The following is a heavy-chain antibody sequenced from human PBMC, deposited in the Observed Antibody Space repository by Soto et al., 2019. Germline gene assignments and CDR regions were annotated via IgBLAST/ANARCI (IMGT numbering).Heavy chain of an antibody. CDR2: IWYDGSNK. J-gene: IGHJ6*02. CDR3: ARYGSGYYGMDV. V-gene: IGHV3-33*01. CDR1: GFTFSSYG. D-gene: IGHD3-10*01. Sequence: QVQLVESGGGVVQPGRSLRLSCAASGFTFSSYGMHWVRQAPGKGLEWVAVIWYDGSNKYYADSVKGRFTISRDNSKNTLYLQMNSLRAEDTAVYYCARYGSGYYGMDVWGQGTTVTVSS.